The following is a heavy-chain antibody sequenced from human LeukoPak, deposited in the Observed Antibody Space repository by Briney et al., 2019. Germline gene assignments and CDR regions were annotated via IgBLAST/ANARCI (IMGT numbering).Heavy chain of an antibody. CDR1: GFTFSDYY. CDR2: ISSSGSTI. J-gene: IGHJ6*02. V-gene: IGHV3-11*01. Sequence: GGSLRLSCAASGFTFSDYYMSWIRQAPGKGLGWVSYISSSGSTIYYADSVKGRFNISRDSAKNSLYLKMNSLRAEDTAVYYCARWSRNCSSTSCYEYYYYGMDVWGQGTTVTVSS. CDR3: ARWSRNCSSTSCYEYYYYGMDV. D-gene: IGHD2-2*01.